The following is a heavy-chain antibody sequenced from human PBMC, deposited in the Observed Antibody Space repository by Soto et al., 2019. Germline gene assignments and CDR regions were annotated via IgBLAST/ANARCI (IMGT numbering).Heavy chain of an antibody. D-gene: IGHD3-10*01. CDR3: ARHFGSDYYGSGSYPQYDY. CDR2: IYPGDSDT. V-gene: IGHV5-51*01. Sequence: HGESLKISCKGSGYSFTSYWIGWVRQMPGKGLEWMGIIYPGDSDTRYSPSFQGQVTISADKSISTAYLQWSSLKASDTAMYYCARHFGSDYYGSGSYPQYDYWGQGTLVTVSS. J-gene: IGHJ4*02. CDR1: GYSFTSYW.